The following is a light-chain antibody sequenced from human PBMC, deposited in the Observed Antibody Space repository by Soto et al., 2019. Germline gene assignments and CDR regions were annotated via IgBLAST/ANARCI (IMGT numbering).Light chain of an antibody. CDR2: GAS. CDR1: QSVSNNY. J-gene: IGKJ1*01. CDR3: QQYNDYSAWT. Sequence: EIVLTQSPGTLSLSPGERATLSCRTSQSVSNNYLAWYQQKPGQAPRLLIYGASSRATGIPDRFSGSGSGTDFTLSISSLRPDDFATYYCQQYNDYSAWTFGQGTKVEIK. V-gene: IGKV3-20*01.